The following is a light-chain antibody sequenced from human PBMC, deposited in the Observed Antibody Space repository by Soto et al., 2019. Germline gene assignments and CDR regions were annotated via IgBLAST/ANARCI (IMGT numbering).Light chain of an antibody. CDR1: QSISSW. Sequence: DIQMTQSPSTLSASVGDIVTITCRASQSISSWLAWYQQKPGKAPKLLIYDASSLESGVPSRFSGSGSGTEFTLTISSLQPDDFATYYCQQYNSYSRTFGPGTKVDIK. J-gene: IGKJ3*01. CDR2: DAS. CDR3: QQYNSYSRT. V-gene: IGKV1-5*01.